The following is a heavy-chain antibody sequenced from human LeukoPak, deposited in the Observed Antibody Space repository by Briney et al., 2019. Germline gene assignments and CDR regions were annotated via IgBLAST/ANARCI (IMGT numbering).Heavy chain of an antibody. CDR3: ARGGDGYNYSHDAFDI. V-gene: IGHV4-34*01. D-gene: IGHD5-24*01. Sequence: SETLSLTCAVYGGSFSGYYWSWIRQPPGKGLEWIGEINHSGSTNYNPSLKSRVTISVDTSKNQFSLKLSSVTAADTAVYYCARGGDGYNYSHDAFDIWGQGTMVTVSS. J-gene: IGHJ3*02. CDR1: GGSFSGYY. CDR2: INHSGST.